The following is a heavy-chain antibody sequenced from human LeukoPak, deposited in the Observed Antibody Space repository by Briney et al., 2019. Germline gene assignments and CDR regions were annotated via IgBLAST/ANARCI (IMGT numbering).Heavy chain of an antibody. CDR2: ISNSGRT. CDR1: GFTFSSYA. Sequence: PGGSLRLSCAASGFTFSSYAISWVRQAPGKGLEWASAISNSGRTYYTDSVKGRFTISRDNSKNTVHLQMNSLRAEDTAVYYCAKESPYAVGGTGRVYYFDYWGQGALVTVSS. J-gene: IGHJ4*02. D-gene: IGHD1-26*01. V-gene: IGHV3-23*01. CDR3: AKESPYAVGGTGRVYYFDY.